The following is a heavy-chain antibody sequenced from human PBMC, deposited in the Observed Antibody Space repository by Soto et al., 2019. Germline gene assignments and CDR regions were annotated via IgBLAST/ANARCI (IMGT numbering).Heavy chain of an antibody. CDR2: IYHSGST. Sequence: PSETLSLTCAVSGGSISSGGYSWSWIRQPPGKGLEWIGYIYHSGSTYYNPSLKSRVTISVDRSKNQFSLKLSSVTAADTAVYYCARARGSYYDILTAYYSGDYYGMDVWGQRTTVTVSS. CDR1: GGSISSGGYS. D-gene: IGHD3-9*01. J-gene: IGHJ6*02. CDR3: ARARGSYYDILTAYYSGDYYGMDV. V-gene: IGHV4-30-2*01.